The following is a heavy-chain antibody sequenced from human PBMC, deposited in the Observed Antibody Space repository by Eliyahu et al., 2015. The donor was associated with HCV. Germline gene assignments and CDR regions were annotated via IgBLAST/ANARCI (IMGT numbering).Heavy chain of an antibody. V-gene: IGHV1-3*04. J-gene: IGHJ3*02. Sequence: QVQLVQSGAEVKKPGASVRVSXXASGYTFXXYAIHWVRQAPGQXLEWMGWINTGNGNTKYLPRLQGRVTITRXTSATTAYMELSSLRSEDTAVYYCARRWGRVFDIWGQGTMVTVSS. CDR2: INTGNGNT. CDR3: ARRWGRVFDI. CDR1: GYTFXXYA. D-gene: IGHD3-16*01.